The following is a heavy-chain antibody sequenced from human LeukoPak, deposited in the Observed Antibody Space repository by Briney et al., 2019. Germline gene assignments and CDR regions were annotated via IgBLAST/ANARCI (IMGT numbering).Heavy chain of an antibody. J-gene: IGHJ4*02. CDR1: GDSISSSTYH. D-gene: IGHD3-3*01. CDR3: ARHRFGYFTPFNN. CDR2: IYEDGST. Sequence: SETLSLTCTVSGDSISSSTYHWGWIRQPPGKGLEWIGSIYEDGSTYYISSLKSRLTISVDTSKNHSSLKLNSVTAADTAVYFCARHRFGYFTPFNNWGQGRLVTVFS. V-gene: IGHV4-39*01.